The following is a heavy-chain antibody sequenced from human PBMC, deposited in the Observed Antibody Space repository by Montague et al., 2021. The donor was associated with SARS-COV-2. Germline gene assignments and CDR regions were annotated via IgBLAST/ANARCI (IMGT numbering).Heavy chain of an antibody. D-gene: IGHD3-9*01. CDR2: IDYSGST. V-gene: IGHV4-59*01. CDR3: ARLPYDNSYGMDV. CDR1: GGSISTYY. Sequence: SETLSPTCTVSGGSISTYYWNWIRQFPGKGLEWIGYIDYSGSTNYNPSLQSRAIISVDRSKIQFSLKLNSVTAADTAIYYCARLPYDNSYGMDVWGQGATVTVSS. J-gene: IGHJ6*02.